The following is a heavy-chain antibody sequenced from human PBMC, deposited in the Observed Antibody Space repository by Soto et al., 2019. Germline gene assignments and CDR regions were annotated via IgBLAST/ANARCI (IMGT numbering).Heavy chain of an antibody. Sequence: SETMSLTCGLSGGTVASSHWWSWVRQSPGGGLEWIGNVYHTGDTNFNPSLQSRVTISVDKPNNQFSLRLNSRTAADTAVYFCAREIVTAGGNNYFDPWGPGTLVTVSS. CDR3: AREIVTAGGNNYFDP. CDR1: GGTVASSHW. J-gene: IGHJ5*02. D-gene: IGHD1-26*01. V-gene: IGHV4-4*02. CDR2: VYHTGDT.